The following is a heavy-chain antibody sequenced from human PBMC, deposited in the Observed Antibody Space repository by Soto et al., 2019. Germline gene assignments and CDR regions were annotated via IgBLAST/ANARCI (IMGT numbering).Heavy chain of an antibody. Sequence: QVQLVESGGGVVQPGRSLRLSCAASGFTFSSYAMHWVRQAPGKGLEWVAVISYDGSNKYYADSVKGRFTISRDNSKNTMYLQMNSLRAEDTAVYYCARGIPSSSWYLGWFDPWGQGTLVTVSS. CDR1: GFTFSSYA. V-gene: IGHV3-30-3*01. CDR2: ISYDGSNK. J-gene: IGHJ5*02. D-gene: IGHD6-13*01. CDR3: ARGIPSSSWYLGWFDP.